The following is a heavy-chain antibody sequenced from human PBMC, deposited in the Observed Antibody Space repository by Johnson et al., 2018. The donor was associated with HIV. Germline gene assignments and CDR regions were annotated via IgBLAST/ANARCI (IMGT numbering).Heavy chain of an antibody. CDR2: IKQDGSEK. CDR1: GFTFRSYW. D-gene: IGHD3-3*01. CDR3: ATDRYYNFWSGSGHAAFDI. Sequence: VQLVESGGGLVQPGGSLRLSCAASGFTFRSYWMSWVRQAPGKGLEWVATIKQDGSEKYSVDSVKGRFTISRDNAKNSLYLQMNNLRVEDTAVYYCATDRYYNFWSGSGHAAFDIWGQGTMVTVSS. V-gene: IGHV3-7*01. J-gene: IGHJ3*02.